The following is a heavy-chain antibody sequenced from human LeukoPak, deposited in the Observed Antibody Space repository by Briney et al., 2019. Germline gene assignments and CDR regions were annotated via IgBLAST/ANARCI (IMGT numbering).Heavy chain of an antibody. J-gene: IGHJ4*02. CDR3: ARDPPYYDSSGYYYDY. CDR2: ISGSSIYI. Sequence: GGSLRLSCAASGFTFSTYSMNWVRQAPGKGLEWVSSISGSSIYIYYADSVKGRFTISRDNAKNSLYLQMNSLRAEDTAVYYCARDPPYYDSSGYYYDYWGQGTLVTDSS. V-gene: IGHV3-21*01. D-gene: IGHD3-22*01. CDR1: GFTFSTYS.